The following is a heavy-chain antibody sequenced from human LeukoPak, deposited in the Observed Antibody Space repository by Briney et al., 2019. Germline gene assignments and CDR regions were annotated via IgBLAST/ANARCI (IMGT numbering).Heavy chain of an antibody. CDR1: GFTFSSYG. D-gene: IGHD3-22*01. V-gene: IGHV3-33*01. CDR3: ARDFVAYDSSGYPPFVDY. CDR2: IWYDGSNK. Sequence: GGSLRLSCAASGFTFSSYGMHWVRQAPGKGLEWVAVIWYDGSNKYYADSVKGRFTISRDNSKNTLLLQMNSLRAEDTAVYYCARDFVAYDSSGYPPFVDYWGQGTLVTVSS. J-gene: IGHJ4*02.